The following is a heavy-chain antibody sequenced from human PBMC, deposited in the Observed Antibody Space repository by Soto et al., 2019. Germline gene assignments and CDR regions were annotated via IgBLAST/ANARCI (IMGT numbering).Heavy chain of an antibody. D-gene: IGHD2-21*01. V-gene: IGHV3-23*01. CDR1: GFSFGTYA. CDR2: ISGGIGST. CDR3: SDGAAGDVDL. Sequence: EVQLLESGGGLVQPGGSLRLSCVASGFSFGTYAMTWVRQVPGKGLEWVSTISGGIGSTFYADSVKGRFTISRDISKEMLFQNKNRLGGEDTGNFCCSDGAAGDVDLWGRGTPGPGS. J-gene: IGHJ5*02.